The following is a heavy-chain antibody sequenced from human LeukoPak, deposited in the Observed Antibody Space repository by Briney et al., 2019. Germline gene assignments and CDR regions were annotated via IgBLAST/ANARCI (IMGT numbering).Heavy chain of an antibody. CDR1: GFTFSSYA. CDR3: ARDNDGAAAGSFDY. Sequence: PGRSLRLSCAASGFTFSSYAMHWVRQAPGKGLEWVAVIPYDGSNKYYADSVKGRFTISRDNSKNTLYLQMNSLRAEDTAVYYCARDNDGAAAGSFDYWGQGTLVTVSS. D-gene: IGHD6-13*01. V-gene: IGHV3-30-3*01. J-gene: IGHJ4*02. CDR2: IPYDGSNK.